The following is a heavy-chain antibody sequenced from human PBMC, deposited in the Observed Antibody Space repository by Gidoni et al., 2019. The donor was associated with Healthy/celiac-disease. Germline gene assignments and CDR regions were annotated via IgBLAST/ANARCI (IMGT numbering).Heavy chain of an antibody. CDR3: ARGRRITIFGVVNRGVDY. V-gene: IGHV1-8*01. D-gene: IGHD3-3*01. CDR1: GYPFTSYD. Sequence: QVQLVQSGAEVKKPGASVKVSCKASGYPFTSYDINWVRQATGQGLEWMGWMNPNSGNTGYAQKFQGRVTMTRNTSISTAYMELSSLRSEDTAVYYCARGRRITIFGVVNRGVDYWGQGTLVTVSS. J-gene: IGHJ4*02. CDR2: MNPNSGNT.